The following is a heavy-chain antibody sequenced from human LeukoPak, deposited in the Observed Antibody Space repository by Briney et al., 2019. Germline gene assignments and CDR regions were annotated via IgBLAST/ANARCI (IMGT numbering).Heavy chain of an antibody. V-gene: IGHV3-23*01. J-gene: IGHJ4*02. CDR3: AKADDFWSGYYDY. D-gene: IGHD3-3*01. CDR2: ISGSGGST. Sequence: PGGSLRLSCAASGFTFSSYSMNWVRQAPGKGLEWVSAISGSGGSTYYADSVKGRFTISRDNSKNTLYLQMNSLRAEDTAVYYCAKADDFWSGYYDYWGQGTLVTVSS. CDR1: GFTFSSYS.